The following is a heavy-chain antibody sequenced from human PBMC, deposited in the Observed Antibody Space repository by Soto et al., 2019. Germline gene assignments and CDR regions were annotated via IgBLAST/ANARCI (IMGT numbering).Heavy chain of an antibody. CDR1: GLTVSSNY. Sequence: EVQLVESGGGLVQPGGSLRLSCAASGLTVSSNYMSWVRQAPGKGLEWLSVIYSDGTTYYGDSVKGRFTISRDNSKNTLYLQMTSLRAADTAVYYCARAAGLYWGQGTRVSVSS. V-gene: IGHV3-66*01. CDR3: ARAAGLY. J-gene: IGHJ4*02. D-gene: IGHD3-10*01. CDR2: IYSDGTT.